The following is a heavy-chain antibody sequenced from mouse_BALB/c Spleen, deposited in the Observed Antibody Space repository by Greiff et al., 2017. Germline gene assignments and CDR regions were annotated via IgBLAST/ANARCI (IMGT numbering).Heavy chain of an antibody. CDR3: TRRDRSYAFDY. J-gene: IGHJ2*01. V-gene: IGHV1S81*02. Sequence: QVQLQQSGAELVKPGASVKLSCKASGYTFTSYYMYWVKQRPGQGLEWIGEINPSNGGTNFNKKFKSKATLTVDKSSSTAYMQLSSLTSEDSAVYYCTRRDRSYAFDYWGQGTTLTVSS. D-gene: IGHD2-14*01. CDR1: GYTFTSYY. CDR2: INPSNGGT.